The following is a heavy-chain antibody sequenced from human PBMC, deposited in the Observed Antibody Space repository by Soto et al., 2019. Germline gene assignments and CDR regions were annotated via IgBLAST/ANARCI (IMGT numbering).Heavy chain of an antibody. D-gene: IGHD3-9*01. J-gene: IGHJ4*02. Sequence: EVQLVESGGGLVKPGGSLRLSCAASGFTFSNAWMNWVRQAPGKGLEWVARIKSKTDGGTTDYAAPVKGRFTISRDDSKNTLYLKMNSLKTEETAVYYCTTDLGVRYFGWLLRYYFDYWGQGTLVTVSS. V-gene: IGHV3-15*07. CDR2: IKSKTDGGTT. CDR3: TTDLGVRYFGWLLRYYFDY. CDR1: GFTFSNAW.